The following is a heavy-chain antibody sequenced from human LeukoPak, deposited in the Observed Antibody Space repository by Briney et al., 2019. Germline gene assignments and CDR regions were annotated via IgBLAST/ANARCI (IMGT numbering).Heavy chain of an antibody. V-gene: IGHV4-30-4*07. CDR2: IYNSGST. CDR3: ARVLFLRVDV. Sequence: SQTLSLTCAVSGGSICSGGYSWSWIRQPPGKGLEWIGYIYNSGSTYYNPSLKSRVTISVDASKNQFSLKLSSVTAADTAVYYCARVLFLRVDVWGKGTTVTVSS. CDR1: GGSICSGGYS. J-gene: IGHJ6*04.